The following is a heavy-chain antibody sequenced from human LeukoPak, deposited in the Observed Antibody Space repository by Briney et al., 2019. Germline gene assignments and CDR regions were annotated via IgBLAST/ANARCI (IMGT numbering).Heavy chain of an antibody. D-gene: IGHD3-10*01. CDR1: GFTFDDYA. CDR2: ISWNSGSI. Sequence: PGGSLRLSCAASGFTFDDYAMHWVRQAPGKGLEWVSGISWNSGSIGYADSVKGRFTISRDNAKNSLYLQVNSLRAEDTALYYCAKDEDGSGSYYDYWGQGTLVTVSS. V-gene: IGHV3-9*01. CDR3: AKDEDGSGSYYDY. J-gene: IGHJ4*02.